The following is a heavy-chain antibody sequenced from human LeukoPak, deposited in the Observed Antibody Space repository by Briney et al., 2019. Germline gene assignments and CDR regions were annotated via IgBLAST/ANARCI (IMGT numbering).Heavy chain of an antibody. Sequence: PGGSLRLSCAASGFTFSSYSMNWVRQAPGEGVGWGSSISSSSSYIYYADSVKGRFTISRDNAKNSLYLQMNSLRAEDTAVYYCARGVSDYDAFDIWGQGTMVTVSS. CDR3: ARGVSDYDAFDI. J-gene: IGHJ3*02. V-gene: IGHV3-21*01. CDR2: ISSSSSYI. D-gene: IGHD4-17*01. CDR1: GFTFSSYS.